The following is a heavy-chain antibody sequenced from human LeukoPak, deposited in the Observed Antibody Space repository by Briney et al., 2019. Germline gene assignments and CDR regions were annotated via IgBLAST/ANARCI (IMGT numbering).Heavy chain of an antibody. D-gene: IGHD3-22*01. CDR3: ARDASIHDSSSYYFLW. CDR2: IIPMFRTA. Sequence: SVKVSCKASGGTFSRSAVNWVRQAPGQGLEWMGGIIPMFRTANYAQKFRGRVTITADESTSTAYMELNRLRSEDTAVYYCARDASIHDSSSYYFLWWGQGTLVTVSS. V-gene: IGHV1-69*13. CDR1: GGTFSRSA. J-gene: IGHJ4*02.